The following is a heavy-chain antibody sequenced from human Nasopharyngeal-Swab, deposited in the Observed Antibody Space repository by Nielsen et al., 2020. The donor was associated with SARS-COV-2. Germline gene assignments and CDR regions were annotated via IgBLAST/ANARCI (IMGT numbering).Heavy chain of an antibody. V-gene: IGHV1-24*01. J-gene: IGHJ4*02. CDR1: GYTLTELS. Sequence: ASVKVSCKVSGYTLTELSMHWVRQAPGKGLEWMGGFDPEDGETIYAQKFQGRVTMTEDTSTDTAYMELSSLRSEDTAVYYCARDLRVTVTTSLFDYWGQGTLVTVSS. CDR2: FDPEDGET. CDR3: ARDLRVTVTTSLFDY. D-gene: IGHD4-17*01.